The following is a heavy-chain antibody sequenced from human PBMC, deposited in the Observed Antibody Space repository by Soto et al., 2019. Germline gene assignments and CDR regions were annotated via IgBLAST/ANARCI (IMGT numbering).Heavy chain of an antibody. Sequence: ASVKVSCKASGYTFTSYAMHWVRQAPGQRLEWMGWINAGNGNTKYSQKFQGRVTITRDTSASTAYMELSSLRSEDTAVYYCARVMTTVTTWGFDYWGQGTLVTVSS. D-gene: IGHD4-17*01. CDR3: ARVMTTVTTWGFDY. J-gene: IGHJ4*02. CDR1: GYTFTSYA. CDR2: INAGNGNT. V-gene: IGHV1-3*01.